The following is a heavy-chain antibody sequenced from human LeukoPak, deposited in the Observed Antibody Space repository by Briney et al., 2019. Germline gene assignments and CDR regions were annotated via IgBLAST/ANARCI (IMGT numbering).Heavy chain of an antibody. Sequence: GGSLRLSCAASGFTFSSYWMSWVRQAPGRGLEWVANIKQDGSEKYYVDSVKGRFTISRDNAKNSLYLQMNSLRVEETAVYYCARAPPRRGGNTHRGYYFDYWGQGSLVTVSS. CDR1: GFTFSSYW. J-gene: IGHJ4*02. CDR3: ARAPPRRGGNTHRGYYFDY. CDR2: IKQDGSEK. D-gene: IGHD4-23*01. V-gene: IGHV3-7*01.